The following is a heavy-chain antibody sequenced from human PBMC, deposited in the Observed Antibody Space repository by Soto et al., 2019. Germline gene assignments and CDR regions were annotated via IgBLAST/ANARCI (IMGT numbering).Heavy chain of an antibody. J-gene: IGHJ4*02. V-gene: IGHV4-59*01. CDR2: IYYSGST. Sequence: SETLSLTCTVSGGSISSYYWSWIRQPPGKGLEWIGYIYYSGSTNYNPSLKSRVTISVDTSKNQFSLKLSSVTAADTAVYYCARDTPGGYFDYWGQGTLVTVSS. CDR1: GGSISSYY. D-gene: IGHD3-10*01. CDR3: ARDTPGGYFDY.